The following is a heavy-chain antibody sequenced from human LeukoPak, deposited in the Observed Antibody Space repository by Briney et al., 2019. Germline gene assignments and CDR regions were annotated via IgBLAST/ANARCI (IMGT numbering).Heavy chain of an antibody. Sequence: GGSLRLSCADSGFTVSSNYMRWVRQAPGKGLDWVSVIYSGGSTHYADSVKGRFTISRDNSNNTLYLQMNTLTDDDTAVYYCAKGMGYRGSWSNWFDPWGQGTLVTVSS. D-gene: IGHD6-13*01. CDR1: GFTVSSNY. CDR3: AKGMGYRGSWSNWFDP. J-gene: IGHJ5*01. V-gene: IGHV3-66*01. CDR2: IYSGGST.